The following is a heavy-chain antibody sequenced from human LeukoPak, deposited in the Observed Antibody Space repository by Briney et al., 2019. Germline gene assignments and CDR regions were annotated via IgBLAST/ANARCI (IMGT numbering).Heavy chain of an antibody. D-gene: IGHD5-18*01. Sequence: SETLSLTCAVYGGPFSGYYWSWIRQPPGKGLEWIGEINHSGSTNYNPSLKSRVTISVDTSKNQFSLKLSSVTAADTAVYYCASSRGYSYGLDYWGQGTLVTVSS. CDR1: GGPFSGYY. CDR2: INHSGST. J-gene: IGHJ4*02. V-gene: IGHV4-34*01. CDR3: ASSRGYSYGLDY.